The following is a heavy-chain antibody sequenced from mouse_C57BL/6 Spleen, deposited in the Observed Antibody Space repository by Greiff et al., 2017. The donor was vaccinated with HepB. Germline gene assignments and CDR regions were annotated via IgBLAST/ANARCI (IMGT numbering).Heavy chain of an antibody. J-gene: IGHJ4*01. CDR2: ISYDGSN. Sequence: EVKLMESGPGLVKPSQSLSLTCSVTGYSITSGYYWNWIRQFPGNKLEWMGYISYDGSNNYNPSLKNRISITRDTSKNQFFLKLNSVTTEDTATYYCARVTTGAMDYWGQGTSVTVSS. CDR1: GYSITSGYY. V-gene: IGHV3-6*01. D-gene: IGHD1-1*01. CDR3: ARVTTGAMDY.